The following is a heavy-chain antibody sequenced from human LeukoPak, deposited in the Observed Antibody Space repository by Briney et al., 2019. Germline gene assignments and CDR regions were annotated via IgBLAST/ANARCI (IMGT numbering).Heavy chain of an antibody. D-gene: IGHD6-19*01. V-gene: IGHV3-30*02. CDR1: GFTFSSYG. CDR2: TRYDEDNK. Sequence: GGSLRLSCAASGFTFSSYGMNWVRQAPGKGLEWVAFTRYDEDNKYYAESVKGRFTISRDNSKNTLYLQMDSLRVEDTAVYYCAKDTSTIAVAGTCFDYWGQGTLVTVSS. J-gene: IGHJ4*02. CDR3: AKDTSTIAVAGTCFDY.